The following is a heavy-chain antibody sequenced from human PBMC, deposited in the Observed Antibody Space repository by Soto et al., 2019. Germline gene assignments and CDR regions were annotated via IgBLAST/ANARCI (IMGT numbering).Heavy chain of an antibody. Sequence: PSETLSLTCTVSGGSISSYYWSWIRQPPGKGLEWIGYIYYSGSTNYNPSLKSRVTISVDTSKNQFSLKLSSVTAADTAVYYFARGVGLFGELLFYYYYYMDVWGKGTTVTVSS. J-gene: IGHJ6*03. D-gene: IGHD3-10*02. CDR3: ARGVGLFGELLFYYYYYMDV. CDR1: GGSISSYY. V-gene: IGHV4-59*01. CDR2: IYYSGST.